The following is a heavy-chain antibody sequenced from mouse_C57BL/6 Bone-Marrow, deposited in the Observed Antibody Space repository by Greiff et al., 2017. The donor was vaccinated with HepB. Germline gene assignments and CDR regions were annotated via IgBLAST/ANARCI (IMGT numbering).Heavy chain of an antibody. D-gene: IGHD3-2*02. CDR3: ARSLDSSGYVKN. CDR1: GYTFTSYW. V-gene: IGHV1-64*01. J-gene: IGHJ3*01. CDR2: IHPNSGST. Sequence: QVQLQQPGAELVKPGASVKLSCKASGYTFTSYWMHWVKQRPGLGLEWIGMIHPNSGSTNYNEKFKSKATLTVDKSSSTAYMQLSSLTSEDSAVYYCARSLDSSGYVKNWGQGTLVTVSA.